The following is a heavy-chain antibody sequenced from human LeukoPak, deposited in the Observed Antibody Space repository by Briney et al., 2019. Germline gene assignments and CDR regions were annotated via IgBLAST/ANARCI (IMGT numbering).Heavy chain of an antibody. J-gene: IGHJ4*02. V-gene: IGHV4-38-2*01. CDR3: ARQVMPDYDILSGYYYFDY. CDR1: DYSISSGYF. CDR2: SYHSGST. Sequence: KPSETLSLTCAVSDYSISSGYFWGRIRQPPGKGLEWIGCSYHSGSTYYNPSLKSRATTSVDTSKNQFSLKLTSVTAADTAVYYCARQVMPDYDILSGYYYFDYWGQRTLVTVSS. D-gene: IGHD3-9*01.